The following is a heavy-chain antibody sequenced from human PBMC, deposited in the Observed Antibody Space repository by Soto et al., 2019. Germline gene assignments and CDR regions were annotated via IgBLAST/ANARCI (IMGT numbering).Heavy chain of an antibody. D-gene: IGHD3-10*02. CDR1: GGSVSSGRYY. V-gene: IGHV4-61*01. CDR2: IFFTGTT. CDR3: ASSINVVLGVRFAQH. J-gene: IGHJ1*01. Sequence: QVQLQESGPGLVKPSETLSLTCTVSGGSVSSGRYYWSWIRQTPGKELQWIANIFFTGTTNYNPALQSRVTLSVDSSRNQFSLNLTSVTAADTATYYCASSINVVLGVRFAQHWGQGSLVTVSS.